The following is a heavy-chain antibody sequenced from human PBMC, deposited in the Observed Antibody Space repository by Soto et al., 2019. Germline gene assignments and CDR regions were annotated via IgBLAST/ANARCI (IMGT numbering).Heavy chain of an antibody. CDR3: ARTGSGGYSGYPQYHFDY. CDR1: GGPLSSGGYY. V-gene: IGHV4-31*03. J-gene: IGHJ4*02. CDR2: IYYSGNT. Sequence: TSETLSITCTVPGGPLSSGGYYWSWIRQHPGKGLEWIGYIYYSGNTYYNPSPKRRVTISVDTSKNQFSPRLSSVTAADTAVYYCARTGSGGYSGYPQYHFDYWGQGTLVTVSS. D-gene: IGHD5-12*01.